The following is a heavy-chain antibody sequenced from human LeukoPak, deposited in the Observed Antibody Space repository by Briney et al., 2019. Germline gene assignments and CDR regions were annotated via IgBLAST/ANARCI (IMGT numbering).Heavy chain of an antibody. CDR2: ISSSSSYI. CDR1: GFTFSSYS. D-gene: IGHD4-23*01. Sequence: GGSLRLSCAASGFTFSSYSMNWVRQAPGKGLEWVSSISSSSSYIYYADSVKGRFTISRDNAKNSLYLQMNSLRAEDTAVYYCARDPDYGGNEGQDYWGQGTLVTVSS. V-gene: IGHV3-21*01. CDR3: ARDPDYGGNEGQDY. J-gene: IGHJ4*02.